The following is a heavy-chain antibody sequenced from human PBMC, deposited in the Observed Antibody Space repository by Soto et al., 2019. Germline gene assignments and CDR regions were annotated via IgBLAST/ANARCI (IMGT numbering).Heavy chain of an antibody. CDR1: GFTFSSHA. D-gene: IGHD3-16*01. J-gene: IGHJ4*02. CDR3: ARDLGGSQLDY. Sequence: QVQLVESGGGVVKPGRSLKLSCAASGFTFSSHAMHWVRQASGRGLEWVAGISYDRNNKFYADSVKGRFTLSRDNSKSTLYLQMNSLRVDDTALYYCARDLGGSQLDYWGQGTLVTVSS. V-gene: IGHV3-30-3*01. CDR2: ISYDRNNK.